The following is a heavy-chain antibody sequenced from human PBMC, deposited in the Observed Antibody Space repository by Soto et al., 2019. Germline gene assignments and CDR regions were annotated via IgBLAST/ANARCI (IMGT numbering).Heavy chain of an antibody. CDR3: ASGGKWFDP. Sequence: EVQVVESGGGLVQPGGSLRLSCAASGFSFSDYWMAWVRQAPGKGLEWVANIDHGGGEKHYVDSVQGRFTISRDNDKNSLYLQMNSLRAEDTAVYYCASGGKWFDPWGQGTLVTVSS. V-gene: IGHV3-7*05. D-gene: IGHD3-16*01. CDR1: GFSFSDYW. CDR2: IDHGGGEK. J-gene: IGHJ5*02.